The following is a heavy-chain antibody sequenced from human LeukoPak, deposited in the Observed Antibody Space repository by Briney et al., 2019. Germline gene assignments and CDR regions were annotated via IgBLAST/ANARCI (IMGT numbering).Heavy chain of an antibody. CDR2: IHKNAIT. D-gene: IGHD3-10*01. Sequence: GGSLRLSCAASEFTVSSNYMSWVRQAPGKGLEWVSVIHKNAITSYADTVKGRFTISRDNSKNTLYLQMNNLRVDDTAVYYCARSLRVRGVPDYMDVWGKGTTVTVYS. CDR3: ARSLRVRGVPDYMDV. V-gene: IGHV3-53*01. J-gene: IGHJ6*03. CDR1: EFTVSSNY.